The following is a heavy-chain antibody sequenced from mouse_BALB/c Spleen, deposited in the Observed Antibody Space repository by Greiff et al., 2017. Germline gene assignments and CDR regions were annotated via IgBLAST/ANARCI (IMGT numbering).Heavy chain of an antibody. CDR1: GYTFTSYY. CDR3: AREGYYYGSSFAY. CDR2: IYPGNVNT. J-gene: IGHJ3*01. V-gene: IGHV1S56*01. Sequence: QVQLQQSGPELVKPGASVRISCKASGYTFTSYYIHWVKQRPGQGLEWIGWIYPGNVNTKYNEKFKGKATLTADKSSSTAYMQLSSLTSEDSAVYFCAREGYYYGSSFAYWGQGTLVTVSA. D-gene: IGHD1-1*01.